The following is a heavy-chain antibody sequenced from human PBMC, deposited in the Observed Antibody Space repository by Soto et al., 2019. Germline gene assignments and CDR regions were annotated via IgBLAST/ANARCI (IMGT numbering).Heavy chain of an antibody. D-gene: IGHD5-18*01. CDR3: ARHRYGYGVYYFDY. J-gene: IGHJ4*02. Sequence: ETLSLTCAVSGGSISSGGYSWNWIRQPPGEGLEWIGYIYYSGSTNYNPSLKSRVTISVDTSKNQFSLKLTSVTAADTALYYCARHRYGYGVYYFDYWGQGTLVTVSS. CDR2: IYYSGST. V-gene: IGHV4-61*08. CDR1: GGSISSGGYS.